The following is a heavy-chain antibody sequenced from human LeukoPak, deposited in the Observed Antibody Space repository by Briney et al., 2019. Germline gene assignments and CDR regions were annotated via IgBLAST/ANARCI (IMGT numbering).Heavy chain of an antibody. Sequence: GGSLRLSCAASGFTFSSYGMHGVGQAPGKGLEGVAGIWYDGSNKYYADSVKGRFTISRENSKNTLYLQMNSLRAEDTAVYYCAKEGDDSSGYPMAEYFQHWGQGTLVTVFS. J-gene: IGHJ1*01. CDR3: AKEGDDSSGYPMAEYFQH. D-gene: IGHD3-22*01. CDR1: GFTFSSYG. V-gene: IGHV3-33*06. CDR2: IWYDGSNK.